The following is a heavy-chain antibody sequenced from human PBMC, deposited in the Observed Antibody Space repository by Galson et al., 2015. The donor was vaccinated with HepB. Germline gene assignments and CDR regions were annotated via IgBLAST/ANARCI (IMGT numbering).Heavy chain of an antibody. J-gene: IGHJ3*02. CDR2: IKQDGSDK. V-gene: IGHV3-7*02. CDR3: ARFCGGNCDAFDI. D-gene: IGHD2-21*02. CDR1: GFSFRNYW. Sequence: SLRLSCAASGFSFRNYWMSWVRQAPGRGPEWVANIKQDGSDKYYVDSVKGRFSISRDNAKNSLYLQMNSLRAEDTAVYYCARFCGGNCDAFDIWGQGTMVTVSS.